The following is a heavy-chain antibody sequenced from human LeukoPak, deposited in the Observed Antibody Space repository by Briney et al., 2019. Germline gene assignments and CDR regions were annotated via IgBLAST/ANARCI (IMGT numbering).Heavy chain of an antibody. D-gene: IGHD3-22*01. CDR3: ARERYYDSSGYDY. CDR2: IRSSGTTI. CDR1: GFTFSHYE. J-gene: IGHJ4*02. Sequence: GGSLRLSCAASGFTFSHYEMNWVRQAPEKGLEWISYIRSSGTTIYYADSVKGRFTISRDNAKNSLYLQMNSLRAEDTAVYYCARERYYDSSGYDYWGRGTLVTVSS. V-gene: IGHV3-48*03.